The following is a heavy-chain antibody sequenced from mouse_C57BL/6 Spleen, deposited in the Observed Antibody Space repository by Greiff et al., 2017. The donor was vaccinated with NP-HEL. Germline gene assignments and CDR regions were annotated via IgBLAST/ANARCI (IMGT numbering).Heavy chain of an antibody. Sequence: VQLQQSGAELARPGASVKMSCKASGYTFTSYTMHWVKQRPGQGLEWIGYINPSSGYTKYNQKFKDKATLTADKSSSTAYMQLSSLTSEDSAVYYCARGDSNFFDYWGQGTTLTVSA. J-gene: IGHJ2*01. CDR1: GYTFTSYT. V-gene: IGHV1-4*01. CDR3: ARGDSNFFDY. D-gene: IGHD2-5*01. CDR2: INPSSGYT.